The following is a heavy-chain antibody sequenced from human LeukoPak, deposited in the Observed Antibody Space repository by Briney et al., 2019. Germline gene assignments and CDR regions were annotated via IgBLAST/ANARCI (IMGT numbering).Heavy chain of an antibody. CDR3: ARRYSSSWYWYFDL. J-gene: IGHJ2*01. D-gene: IGHD6-13*01. CDR1: GGSISSGGYY. CDR2: IYYSGST. Sequence: SQTLSLTCTVSGGSISSGGYYWSWIRQHPGKGLEWIGYIYYSGSTYYNPSLKSRVTISVDTSKNQFSLKLSSVTAADTAVYYCARRYSSSWYWYFDLWGRGTLVTVSS. V-gene: IGHV4-31*03.